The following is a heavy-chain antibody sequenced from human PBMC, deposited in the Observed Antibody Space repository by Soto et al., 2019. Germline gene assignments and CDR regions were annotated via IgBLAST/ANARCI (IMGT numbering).Heavy chain of an antibody. V-gene: IGHV4-59*12. J-gene: IGHJ6*02. CDR3: AREGRVGRYYYYGMDV. CDR2: IYYSGST. D-gene: IGHD1-26*01. Sequence: SETLSLTCTVSGGSISSYYWSWIRQPPGRGLEWIGYIYYSGSTKYNPSLKSRVTISVDRSKDKFSLKLSSVTAADTAVYYCAREGRVGRYYYYGMDVWGQGTTVTVSS. CDR1: GGSISSYY.